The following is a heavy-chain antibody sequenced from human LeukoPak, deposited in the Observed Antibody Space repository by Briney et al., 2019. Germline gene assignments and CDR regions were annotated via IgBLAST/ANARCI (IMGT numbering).Heavy chain of an antibody. J-gene: IGHJ4*02. CDR1: GGTFSSYA. CDR2: INPSGGST. V-gene: IGHV1-46*01. Sequence: GASVKVSCKASGGTFSSYAISWVRQAPGQGLEWMGIINPSGGSTSYAQKFQGRVTMTRDMSTSTVYMELSSLRSEDTAVYYCAREGPRSWVARPPFDYWGQGTLVTVSS. CDR3: AREGPRSWVARPPFDY. D-gene: IGHD1-26*01.